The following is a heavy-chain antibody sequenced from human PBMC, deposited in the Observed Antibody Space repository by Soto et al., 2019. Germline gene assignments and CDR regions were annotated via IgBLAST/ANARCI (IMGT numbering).Heavy chain of an antibody. CDR2: INPSGGST. J-gene: IGHJ4*02. CDR3: ATALDGSGSTYYFDY. V-gene: IGHV1-46*03. CDR1: GYTLTSYY. D-gene: IGHD3-10*01. Sequence: GASVKVSCKASGYTLTSYYMHWVRQAPGQGLEWMGIINPSGGSTSYAQKFQGRVTMTRDTSTSTVYMELSSLRSEDTAVYYCATALDGSGSTYYFDYRGQGTPVTVSS.